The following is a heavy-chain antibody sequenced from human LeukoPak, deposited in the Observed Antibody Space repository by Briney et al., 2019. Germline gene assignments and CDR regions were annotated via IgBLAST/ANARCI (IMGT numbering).Heavy chain of an antibody. V-gene: IGHV3-7*01. J-gene: IGHJ4*02. CDR3: ARDIPFFY. D-gene: IGHD2-21*01. Sequence: GGSLRLSCAASGFTFSGYWMSWVRQAPGKGLKGVANIKQDGSEKYYVDSVKGRFTISRDNAKHLLYLQMNSLRAEDTAVYYCARDIPFFYWGQGTLVTLSS. CDR2: IKQDGSEK. CDR1: GFTFSGYW.